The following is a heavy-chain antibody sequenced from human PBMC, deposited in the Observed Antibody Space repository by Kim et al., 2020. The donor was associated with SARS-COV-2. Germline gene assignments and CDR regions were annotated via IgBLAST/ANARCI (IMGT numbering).Heavy chain of an antibody. CDR1: GFTFSSYA. J-gene: IGHJ6*02. Sequence: GGSLRLSCAASGFTFSSYAMHWVRQAPGKGLEWVAVISYDGSNKYYADSVKGRFTISRDNSKNTLYLQMNSLRAEDTAVYYCERVRVPRGSGSYYYYYYGMDVWGQGTTVTVSS. V-gene: IGHV3-30*04. CDR2: ISYDGSNK. CDR3: ERVRVPRGSGSYYYYYYGMDV. D-gene: IGHD3-10*01.